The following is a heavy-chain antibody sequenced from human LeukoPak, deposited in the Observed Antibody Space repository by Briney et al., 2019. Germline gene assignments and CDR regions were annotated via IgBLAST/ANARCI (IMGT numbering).Heavy chain of an antibody. CDR3: AKEVWGSHHYFDS. V-gene: IGHV3-30*18. D-gene: IGHD3-16*02. CDR1: GFILSSYG. J-gene: IGHJ4*02. Sequence: GGSLRLSCAASGFILSSYGMHWVRQAPGKGLEWVAVISYDGRNQYYADSVKGRFTISRDNSKNMLYLQMNSLRTEDTAVYYCAKEVWGSHHYFDSWGQGTLVTVSS. CDR2: ISYDGRNQ.